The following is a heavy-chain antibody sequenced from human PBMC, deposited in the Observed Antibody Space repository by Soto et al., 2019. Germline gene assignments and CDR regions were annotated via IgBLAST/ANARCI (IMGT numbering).Heavy chain of an antibody. CDR1: GFSFSDYG. CDR2: IWYDGSHK. V-gene: IGHV3-33*01. D-gene: IGHD4-17*01. CDR3: ARGATIERGERDFDY. J-gene: IGHJ4*02. Sequence: VQLVESGAGVVQPGRSLRLSCAASGFSFSDYGMHCVRQAPGKGLEWVAAIWYDGSHKYHADSVKDRFTISRDNSKNTLYLQMDSLRAEDTAVYYCARGATIERGERDFDYWGQGALVTVSS.